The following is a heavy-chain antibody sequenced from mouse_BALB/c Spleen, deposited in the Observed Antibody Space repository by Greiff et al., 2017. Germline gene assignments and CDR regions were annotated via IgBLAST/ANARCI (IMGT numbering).Heavy chain of an antibody. V-gene: IGHV1S56*01. CDR3: ARSYYGNYYYAMDY. Sequence: QVQLKESGPELVKPGASVRISCKASGYTFTSYYIHWVKQRPGQGLEWIGWIYPGNVNTKYNEKFKGKATLTADKSSSTAYMQLSSLTSEDSAVYFCARSYYGNYYYAMDYWGQGTSVTVSS. J-gene: IGHJ4*01. CDR2: IYPGNVNT. D-gene: IGHD2-10*01. CDR1: GYTFTSYY.